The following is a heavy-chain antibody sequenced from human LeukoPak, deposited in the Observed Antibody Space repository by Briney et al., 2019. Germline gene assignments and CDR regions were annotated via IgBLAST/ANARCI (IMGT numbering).Heavy chain of an antibody. CDR3: ARGYSRGYTSPSGY. D-gene: IGHD6-13*01. Sequence: KSSETLSLTCTVSGYSISSGYYWGWIRQPPGKGLEWIGSIHESGSTYYNPSLKSRVTISIDTFRNRFSLKLGSVTAADTAVYYCARGYSRGYTSPSGYWGQGTLVTVSS. J-gene: IGHJ4*02. V-gene: IGHV4-38-2*02. CDR2: IHESGST. CDR1: GYSISSGYY.